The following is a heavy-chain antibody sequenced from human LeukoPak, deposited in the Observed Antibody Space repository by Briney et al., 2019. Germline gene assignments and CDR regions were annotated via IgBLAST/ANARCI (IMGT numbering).Heavy chain of an antibody. CDR3: ARGQGGQNLYYYYGMDV. J-gene: IGHJ6*02. V-gene: IGHV1-8*02. CDR1: GYTFITYY. Sequence: GASVKVSCKASGYTFITYYMHWVRQATGQGLEWMGWMNPNSGNTGYAQKFQGRVTMTRNTSISTAYMELSSLRSEDTAVYYCARGQGGQNLYYYYGMDVWGQGTTVTVSS. CDR2: MNPNSGNT. D-gene: IGHD2-15*01.